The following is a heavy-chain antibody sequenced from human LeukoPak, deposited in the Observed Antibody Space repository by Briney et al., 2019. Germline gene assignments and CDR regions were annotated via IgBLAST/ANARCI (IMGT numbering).Heavy chain of an antibody. CDR2: IYYSESA. D-gene: IGHD1-26*01. J-gene: IGHJ4*02. CDR3: ARQLEWELLRGEEFDY. Sequence: PSETLSLTCTVSGGSISSSSYYWGWIRQPPGKGLEWIGSIYYSESAYYNPSLKSRVTISVDTSKNQFSLKLSSVTAADTAVYYCARQLEWELLRGEEFDYWGQGTLVTVSS. V-gene: IGHV4-39*01. CDR1: GGSISSSSYY.